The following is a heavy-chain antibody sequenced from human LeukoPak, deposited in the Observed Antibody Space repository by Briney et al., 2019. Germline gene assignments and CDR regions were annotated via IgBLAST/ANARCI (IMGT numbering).Heavy chain of an antibody. J-gene: IGHJ4*02. D-gene: IGHD2-8*01. CDR1: GFTFTSHW. CDR3: ARDATYCTNGVCYTRFDY. CDR2: MNLDGSEK. V-gene: IGHV3-7*01. Sequence: PGGSLRLSCAASGFTFTSHWMSWVRQAPGKGLEWVARMNLDGSEKCYVDSVKGRFTISRDNAKTSLYLEMNSLRAEDTAVYYCARDATYCTNGVCYTRFDYWGQGTLVTVSS.